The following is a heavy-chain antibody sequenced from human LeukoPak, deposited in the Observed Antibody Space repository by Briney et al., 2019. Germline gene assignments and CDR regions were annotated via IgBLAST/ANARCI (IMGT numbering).Heavy chain of an antibody. D-gene: IGHD4-17*01. CDR1: GYTFTGYY. J-gene: IGHJ4*02. CDR3: ARVSATVPTH. Sequence: GASVKVSCKASGYTFTGYYMHWVRQAPGQGLEWMGWINPNSGGAKYAQKFQGRVTMTRDTSIITAYMELSRLKSDDTAIYYCARVSATVPTHWGQGTLLTVSS. CDR2: INPNSGGA. V-gene: IGHV1-2*02.